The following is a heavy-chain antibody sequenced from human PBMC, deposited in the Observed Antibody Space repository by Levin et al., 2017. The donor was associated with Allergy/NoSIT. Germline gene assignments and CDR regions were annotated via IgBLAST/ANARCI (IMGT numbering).Heavy chain of an antibody. V-gene: IGHV4-59*01. D-gene: IGHD4-17*01. CDR1: GGSISSYY. CDR3: AREISWGYGDYPGYDAFDI. J-gene: IGHJ3*02. CDR2: IYYSGST. Sequence: SETLSLTCTVSGGSISSYYWSWIRQPPGKGLEWIGYIYYSGSTNYNPSLKSRVTISVDTSKNQFSLKLSSVTAADTAVYYCAREISWGYGDYPGYDAFDIWGQGTMVTVSS.